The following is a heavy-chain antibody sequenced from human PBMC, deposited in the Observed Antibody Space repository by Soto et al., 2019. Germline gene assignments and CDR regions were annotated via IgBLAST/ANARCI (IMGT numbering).Heavy chain of an antibody. D-gene: IGHD3-10*01. Sequence: QVQLQESGPGLVKPSQTLSLTCTVSGGSLSSCGFYWIWIRQHPGKGLEWIGYMAYIGSTYYNPSLNSRVTRSVDTSKNQFSLKLSSVTAADTAVYYCARDRDGSGTIYDWGQGTLVTVSS. V-gene: IGHV4-31*03. J-gene: IGHJ4*02. CDR3: ARDRDGSGTIYD. CDR2: MAYIGST. CDR1: GGSLSSCGFY.